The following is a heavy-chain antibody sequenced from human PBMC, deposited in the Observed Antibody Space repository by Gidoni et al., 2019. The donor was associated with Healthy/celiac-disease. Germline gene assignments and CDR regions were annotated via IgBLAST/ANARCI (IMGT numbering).Heavy chain of an antibody. Sequence: QVQLQSSGPGLVKPSETLSLTCPVSGGSISSYYWSWIRQPPGKGLEWIGYISYSGSTNYNPSLKSRVTISVDTSKNQFSLKLSSVTAADTAVYYCARGRIEGELRWVFDYWGQGTLVTVSS. J-gene: IGHJ4*02. CDR1: GGSISSYY. D-gene: IGHD4-17*01. V-gene: IGHV4-59*01. CDR3: ARGRIEGELRWVFDY. CDR2: ISYSGST.